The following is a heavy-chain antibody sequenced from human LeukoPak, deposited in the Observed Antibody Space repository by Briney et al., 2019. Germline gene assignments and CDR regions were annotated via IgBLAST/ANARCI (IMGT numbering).Heavy chain of an antibody. CDR3: AKDGSSGWSYYFDY. Sequence: PGGSLRLYCAASGVAFSTYSMNWVRQAPGKGLEWVSLIRSRSSYIYYADSVKGRFTISRDNAKNSLYLQMNSLRAEDTALYFCAKDGSSGWSYYFDYWGQGTLVTVSS. CDR1: GVAFSTYS. CDR2: IRSRSSYI. D-gene: IGHD6-19*01. V-gene: IGHV3-21*01. J-gene: IGHJ4*02.